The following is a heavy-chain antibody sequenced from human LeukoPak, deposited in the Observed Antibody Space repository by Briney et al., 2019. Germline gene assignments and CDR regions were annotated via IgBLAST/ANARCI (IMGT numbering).Heavy chain of an antibody. Sequence: PSETLSLTCAVYGGSFSGYYWSWIRQPPGKGLEWIGEINHRGSTNYNPSLKSRVTISVDTSKNQFSLKLSSVTAADTAVYYCARGTYSSSSWYYYYYYMDVWGKGTTVTVSS. CDR1: GGSFSGYY. D-gene: IGHD6-6*01. V-gene: IGHV4-34*01. CDR3: ARGTYSSSSWYYYYYYMDV. J-gene: IGHJ6*03. CDR2: INHRGST.